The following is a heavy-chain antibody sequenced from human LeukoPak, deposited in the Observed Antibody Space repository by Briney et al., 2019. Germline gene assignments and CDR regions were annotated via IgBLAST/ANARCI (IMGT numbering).Heavy chain of an antibody. D-gene: IGHD3-22*01. CDR1: GYTFSTYG. CDR2: ISAYNGNT. Sequence: GASVKVSCKASGYTFSTYGLTWVRQAPGQGLEWMGWISAYNGNTDYAQNLQGRGTMSTDTYPSTAYMELRSLRSDDTAVYYCARGLPQGVVAISTGFLDYWGQGTLVIVSS. CDR3: ARGLPQGVVAISTGFLDY. J-gene: IGHJ4*02. V-gene: IGHV1-18*01.